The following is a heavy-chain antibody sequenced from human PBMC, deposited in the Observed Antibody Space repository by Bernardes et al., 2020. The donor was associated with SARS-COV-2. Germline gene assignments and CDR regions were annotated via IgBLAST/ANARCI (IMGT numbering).Heavy chain of an antibody. CDR2: FDPEHGKT. V-gene: IGHV1-24*01. Sequence: ASVKVSCKVSGYTLTEFSMHWVRQAPGKGLEWLGGFDPEHGKTIYAQKFQGRVTMTEDTSTDTAYMELSSLRSEDTAVYYCATGSVFGVSNWFDPWGQGTLVTVSS. CDR1: GYTLTEFS. D-gene: IGHD3-3*01. J-gene: IGHJ5*02. CDR3: ATGSVFGVSNWFDP.